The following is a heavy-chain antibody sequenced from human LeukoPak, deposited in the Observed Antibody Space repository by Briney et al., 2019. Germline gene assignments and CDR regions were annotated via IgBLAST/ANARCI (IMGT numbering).Heavy chain of an antibody. D-gene: IGHD1-26*01. J-gene: IGHJ4*02. CDR2: IIPIFGTA. CDR1: GGTFSSYA. V-gene: IGHV1-69*13. CDR3: ARGGPVGATPFDY. Sequence: SVKVSCKASGGTFSSYAISWVRQAPGQGLGWMGGIIPIFGTANYAQKFQGRVTITADESTSTAYMELSSLRSEDTAVYYCARGGPVGATPFDYWGQGTLVTVSS.